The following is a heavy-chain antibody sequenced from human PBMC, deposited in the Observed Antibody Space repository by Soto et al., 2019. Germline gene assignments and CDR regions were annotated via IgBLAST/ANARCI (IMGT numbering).Heavy chain of an antibody. J-gene: IGHJ2*01. Sequence: ASVKVSCKASGYTFTSYAISWVRQAPGQGLELMGWISGNTGDTRYAQKLQGRVTMTTDASTSTVYMELRRLRSDDTGVYYCARVDWGNGYWYFDLWGRGTLVTVYS. D-gene: IGHD3-9*01. CDR2: ISGNTGDT. V-gene: IGHV1-18*01. CDR3: ARVDWGNGYWYFDL. CDR1: GYTFTSYA.